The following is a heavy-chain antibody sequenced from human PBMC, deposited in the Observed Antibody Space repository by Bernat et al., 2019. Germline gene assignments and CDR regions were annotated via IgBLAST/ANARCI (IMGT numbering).Heavy chain of an antibody. D-gene: IGHD3-10*01. CDR2: ISGSGGST. CDR1: GFTFSNYA. Sequence: EVQLLESGGGLVQPGGSLRLSCAASGFTFSNYAMSWVRQAPGKGLEWVSAISGSGGSTYYPDSVKGRFTISRDNAKNTLYLQMNSLRAEDTAVYYCARASLWFREFPLDVWGKGTTVTVSS. V-gene: IGHV3-23*01. CDR3: ARASLWFREFPLDV. J-gene: IGHJ6*04.